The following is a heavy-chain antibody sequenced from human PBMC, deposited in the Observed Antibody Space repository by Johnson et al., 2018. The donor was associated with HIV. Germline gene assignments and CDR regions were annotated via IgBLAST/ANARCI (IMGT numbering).Heavy chain of an antibody. CDR1: GFTFSDYY. J-gene: IGHJ3*02. Sequence: QVQLVESGGGLVKPGGSLRLSCAASGFTFSDYYMSWIRQAPGKGLEWVSYISSSGGSTYYADSVKGRFTISRDNSKNTLYLQMNSLRAEDTAVYYCARENWGQRMNAFDIWGQGTMVTVSS. V-gene: IGHV3-11*04. CDR2: ISSSGGST. CDR3: ARENWGQRMNAFDI. D-gene: IGHD7-27*01.